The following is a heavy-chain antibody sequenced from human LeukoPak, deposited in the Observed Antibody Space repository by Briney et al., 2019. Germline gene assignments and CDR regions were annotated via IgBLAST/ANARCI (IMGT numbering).Heavy chain of an antibody. CDR2: ISSSSSYI. CDR1: GFTFSSYS. D-gene: IGHD3-16*01. Sequence: GGSLRLSCAASGFTFSSYSMNWVRQAPGKGLEWVSSISSSSSYIYYADSVKGRFTISRDNAKNSLYLQMNSLRAEDTAVYYCAKDGGGYYYMDVWGKGTTVTVSS. V-gene: IGHV3-21*01. J-gene: IGHJ6*03. CDR3: AKDGGGYYYMDV.